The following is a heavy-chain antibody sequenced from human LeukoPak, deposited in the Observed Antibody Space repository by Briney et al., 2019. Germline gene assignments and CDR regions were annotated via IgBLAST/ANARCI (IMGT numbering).Heavy chain of an antibody. CDR1: GDSVSSNSAA. Sequence: SQTLSLTCAISGDSVSSNSAAWNWIRQSPSRGLEWLGRTCYRSKWYNDYAESVKSRITINPDTSKNQFSLQLNSVTPEDTAVYYCARSDYGDYVFDYWGQGTLVTDYS. CDR2: TCYRSKWYN. D-gene: IGHD4-17*01. J-gene: IGHJ4*02. CDR3: ARSDYGDYVFDY. V-gene: IGHV6-1*01.